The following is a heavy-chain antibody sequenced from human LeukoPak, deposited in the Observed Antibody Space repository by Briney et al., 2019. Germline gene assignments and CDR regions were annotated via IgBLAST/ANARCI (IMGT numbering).Heavy chain of an antibody. CDR2: IYHSGST. V-gene: IGHV4-4*02. CDR3: ARGRGRGWFDP. CDR1: GGCISSSNW. J-gene: IGHJ5*02. Sequence: PSETLSLTCAVSGGCISSSNWWSWVRQPPGKGLEWIGEIYHSGSTIYNPSLKSRVTISVDTSKNQFSLKLSSVTAADTAVYYCARGRGRGWFDPWGQGTLVTVSS. D-gene: IGHD5-12*01.